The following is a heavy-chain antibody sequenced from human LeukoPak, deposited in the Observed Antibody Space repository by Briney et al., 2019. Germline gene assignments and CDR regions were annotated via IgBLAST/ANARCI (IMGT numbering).Heavy chain of an antibody. CDR1: GFIFSSYS. Sequence: GGSLRLSCVASGFIFSSYSMNWVRQAPGKGLEWVSSISSSSSYIYYADSVKGRFTIPRDNAKNSLYLQMNSLRAEDTAVFYCARVPGYYDSSGYRGGDVAFDIWGQGTMVTVSS. CDR3: ARVPGYYDSSGYRGGDVAFDI. J-gene: IGHJ3*02. CDR2: ISSSSSYI. V-gene: IGHV3-21*01. D-gene: IGHD3-22*01.